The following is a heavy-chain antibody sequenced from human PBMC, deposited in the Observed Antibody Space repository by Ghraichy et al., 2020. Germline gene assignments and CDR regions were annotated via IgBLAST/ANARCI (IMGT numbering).Heavy chain of an antibody. CDR3: ARKCSSTSCGYDHGMDV. D-gene: IGHD2-2*01. CDR2: ISSSGSTV. CDR1: GFTFRNYE. J-gene: IGHJ6*01. Sequence: GGSLRLSCAASGFTFRNYEVNWVRQAPGKGLEWVSYISSSGSTVYYADSVKGRFTLSRDNAKNSVSLQMSSLRAEDTAIYYCARKCSSTSCGYDHGMDVWGHAPPVTVSS. V-gene: IGHV3-48*03.